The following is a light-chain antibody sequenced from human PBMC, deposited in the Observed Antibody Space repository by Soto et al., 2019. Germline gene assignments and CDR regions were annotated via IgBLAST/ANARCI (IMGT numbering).Light chain of an antibody. V-gene: IGKV3-20*01. CDR1: QSVSSSY. J-gene: IGKJ5*01. CDR3: QHFGGTTFT. Sequence: PGEGATLSCTASQSVSSSYIAWYQQRPGQTPSLLIYGASTRATGIPDRFSGSGSGTHFTLTISRLEPGDFAVYYCQHFGGTTFTFGQGTRLEI. CDR2: GAS.